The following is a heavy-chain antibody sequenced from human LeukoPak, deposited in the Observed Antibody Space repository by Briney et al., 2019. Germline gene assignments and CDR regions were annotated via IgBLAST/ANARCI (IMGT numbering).Heavy chain of an antibody. Sequence: GESLKISCKGSGYSFMEYWIGWVRQMPGKGPGGMGNIFPHDSDTKYNHSFQGQVTISVDKSLRTAYAQWSSLKASDTVIYYWGRYGISGCTNGNCYTSYFYYGLNVWGQGTTVTVSS. CDR2: IFPHDSDT. CDR1: GYSFMEYW. J-gene: IGHJ6*01. CDR3: GRYGISGCTNGNCYTSYFYYGLNV. V-gene: IGHV5-51*01. D-gene: IGHD2-8*01.